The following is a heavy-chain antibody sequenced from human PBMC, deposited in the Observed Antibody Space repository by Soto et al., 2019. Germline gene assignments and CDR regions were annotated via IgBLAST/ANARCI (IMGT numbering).Heavy chain of an antibody. Sequence: QVQLVQSGAEVKKPGSSVKVSCKASGGTFSSYTISWVRQAPGQGLEWMGRIIPILGIANYAQKFQGRVTISADKSTSTAYMELSSLRSEDTAAYYCARDAFQYSSGWYPLYGYWGQGTLVTVSS. CDR3: ARDAFQYSSGWYPLYGY. V-gene: IGHV1-69*08. D-gene: IGHD6-19*01. J-gene: IGHJ4*02. CDR2: IIPILGIA. CDR1: GGTFSSYT.